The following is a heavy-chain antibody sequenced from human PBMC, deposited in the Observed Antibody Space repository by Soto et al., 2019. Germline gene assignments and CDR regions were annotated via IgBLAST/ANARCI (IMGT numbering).Heavy chain of an antibody. CDR2: IYYSGST. Sequence: PSETLSLTCTVSGGSISSGGYYWSWIRQHPGKGLEWIGYIYYSGSTYYNPSLRSRVTISVDTSKNQFSLKLSSVTAADTAVYYCARDHTQYSNYDTWGQGTLVTVSS. CDR1: GGSISSGGYY. V-gene: IGHV4-31*03. J-gene: IGHJ5*02. CDR3: ARDHTQYSNYDT. D-gene: IGHD4-4*01.